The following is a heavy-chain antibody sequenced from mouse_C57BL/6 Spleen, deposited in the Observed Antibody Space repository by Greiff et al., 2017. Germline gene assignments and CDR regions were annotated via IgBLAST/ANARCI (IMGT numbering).Heavy chain of an antibody. CDR1: GYAFSSYW. CDR2: IYPGDGDT. D-gene: IGHD2-3*01. Sequence: QVQLQQSGAELVKPGASVKISCKASGYAFSSYWMNWLKQRPGKGLEWIGQIYPGDGDTNYNGKFKGKATLTADKSSSTAYMQLSSLTSEDSAVYFCARTWLLRAMDYWGQGTSVTVSS. V-gene: IGHV1-80*01. J-gene: IGHJ4*01. CDR3: ARTWLLRAMDY.